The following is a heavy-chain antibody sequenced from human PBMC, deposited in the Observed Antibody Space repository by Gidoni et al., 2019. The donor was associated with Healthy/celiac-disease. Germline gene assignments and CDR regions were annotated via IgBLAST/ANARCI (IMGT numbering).Heavy chain of an antibody. D-gene: IGHD3-22*01. CDR1: GGSISSGGYY. Sequence: QVQLQESGPGLVKPSQTLSLTCTVSGGSISSGGYYWSWIRQHPGKGLEWIGYIYYSGSTYYNPSLKSRVTISVDTSKNQFSLKLSSVTAADTAVYYCARDQSGGHYDSSGLGDWGQGTLVTVSS. J-gene: IGHJ4*02. CDR2: IYYSGST. CDR3: ARDQSGGHYDSSGLGD. V-gene: IGHV4-31*03.